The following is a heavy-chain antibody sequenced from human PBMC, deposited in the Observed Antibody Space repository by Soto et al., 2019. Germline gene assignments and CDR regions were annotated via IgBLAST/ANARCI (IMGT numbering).Heavy chain of an antibody. CDR2: ISWNSGSI. CDR3: AKEPRRVAAAGTGALDY. Sequence: GGSLRLSCAASGFTFDDYAMHWVRQAPGKGLEWVSGISWNSGSIGYADSVKGRFTISRDNAKNSLYLQMNSLRAEDTALYYCAKEPRRVAAAGTGALDYRGQGTLVTVSS. D-gene: IGHD6-13*01. V-gene: IGHV3-9*01. CDR1: GFTFDDYA. J-gene: IGHJ4*02.